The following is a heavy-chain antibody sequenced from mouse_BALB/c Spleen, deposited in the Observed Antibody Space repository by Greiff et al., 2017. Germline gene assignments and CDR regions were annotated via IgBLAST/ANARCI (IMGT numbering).Heavy chain of an antibody. CDR1: GYTFTSYN. D-gene: IGHD4-1*01. J-gene: IGHJ2*01. V-gene: IGHV1-12*01. CDR3: ARPNWDRTYFDY. Sequence: QVQLQQPGAELVKPGASVKMSCKASGYTFTSYNMHWVKQTPGQGLEWIGAIYPGNGDTSYNQKFKGKATLTADKSSSTAYMQLSSLTSEDSAVYYCARPNWDRTYFDYWGQGTTLTVSS. CDR2: IYPGNGDT.